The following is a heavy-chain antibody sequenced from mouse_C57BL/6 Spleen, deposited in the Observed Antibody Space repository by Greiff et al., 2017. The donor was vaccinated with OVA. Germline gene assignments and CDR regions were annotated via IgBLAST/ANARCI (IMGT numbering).Heavy chain of an antibody. CDR2: ISSGSSTI. CDR1: GFTFSDYG. D-gene: IGHD3-2*02. J-gene: IGHJ4*01. Sequence: DVMLVESGGGLVKPGGSLKLSCAASGFTFSDYGMHWVRQAPEKGLEWVAYISSGSSTIYYADTVKGRFTISRDNAKNTLFLQMTSLRSEDTAMYDCAKGSYYAMDYWGQGTSVTVSS. V-gene: IGHV5-17*01. CDR3: AKGSYYAMDY.